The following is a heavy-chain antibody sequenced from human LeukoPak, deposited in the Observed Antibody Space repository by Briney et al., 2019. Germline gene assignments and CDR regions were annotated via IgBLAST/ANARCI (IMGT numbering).Heavy chain of an antibody. Sequence: PGGSLRLSCAASGFTFSSYAMSWVRQAPGKGLEWVSDISGSGGSTYYADSVKGRFTISRDNSKNTLYLQMNSLRAEDTAVYYCARDLAGDGYKDYWGQGTLVTVSS. CDR1: GFTFSSYA. J-gene: IGHJ4*02. V-gene: IGHV3-23*01. D-gene: IGHD5-24*01. CDR3: ARDLAGDGYKDY. CDR2: ISGSGGST.